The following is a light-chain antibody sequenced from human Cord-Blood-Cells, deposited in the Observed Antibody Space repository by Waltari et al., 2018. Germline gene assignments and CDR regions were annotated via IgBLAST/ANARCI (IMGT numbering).Light chain of an antibody. J-gene: IGLJ3*02. Sequence: QSVLTQPPSASGTPGQRVTLSCSGSSSNIGSNTVNWYQQLPGTAPKLPIFSNNQRPSGCPYPFSGSKSGTSASLAISGLQSEDEADYYCAAWDDSLNGPVFGGGTKLTVL. V-gene: IGLV1-44*01. CDR1: SSNIGSNT. CDR2: SNN. CDR3: AAWDDSLNGPV.